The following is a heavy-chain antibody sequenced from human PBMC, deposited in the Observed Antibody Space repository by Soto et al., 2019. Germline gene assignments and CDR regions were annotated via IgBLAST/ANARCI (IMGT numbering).Heavy chain of an antibody. CDR2: ISSSSSYI. CDR1: GFTFSSYS. Sequence: GGSLRLSCAASGFTFSSYSMNWVRQAPGKGLEWVSSISSSSSYIYYADSVKGRFTISRDNAKNSLYLQMNSLRAEDTAVYYCARDRSYEYSSSPFDYWGQGTLVTVSS. V-gene: IGHV3-21*01. CDR3: ARDRSYEYSSSPFDY. J-gene: IGHJ4*02. D-gene: IGHD6-6*01.